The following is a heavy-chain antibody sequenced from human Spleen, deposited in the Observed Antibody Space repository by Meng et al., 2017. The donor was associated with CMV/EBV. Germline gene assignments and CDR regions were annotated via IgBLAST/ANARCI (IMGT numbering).Heavy chain of an antibody. D-gene: IGHD2-2*01. CDR2: IRHDGSNK. V-gene: IGHV3-30*02. CDR3: AKVGGYCSSTSCYYYYGMDV. CDR1: GFIFSRYG. Sequence: GGSLRLSCAASGFIFSRYGMHWVRQAPGKGLEWVAFIRHDGSNKYHGESVKGRFIISRDNSKNTLYLQMNSVRIEDTAVYYCAKVGGYCSSTSCYYYYGMDVWGQGTTVTVSS. J-gene: IGHJ6*02.